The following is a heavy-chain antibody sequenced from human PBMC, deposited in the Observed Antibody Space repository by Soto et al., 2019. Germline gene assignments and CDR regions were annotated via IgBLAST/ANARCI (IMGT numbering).Heavy chain of an antibody. CDR1: GGSIGGYY. J-gene: IGHJ5*02. CDR2: IYYSGNT. V-gene: IGHV4-59*01. CDR3: ARDVWYSGGWYRWFDP. D-gene: IGHD6-19*01. Sequence: PSETLSLTCTVSGGSIGGYYWSWIRQPPGKGLEWIGYIYYSGNTNYNPSLKSRVTISVDTSKNQFSVKLSSVTAADTAVYYCARDVWYSGGWYRWFDPWGQGTLVTVSS.